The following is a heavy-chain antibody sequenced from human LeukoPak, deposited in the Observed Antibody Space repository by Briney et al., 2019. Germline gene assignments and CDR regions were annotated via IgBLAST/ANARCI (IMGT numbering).Heavy chain of an antibody. J-gene: IGHJ4*02. V-gene: IGHV1-46*01. CDR3: ARESPSTFYFDY. D-gene: IGHD1-1*01. Sequence: ASVNVSCMASGNTFTSFHIHWVRQAPGQGLEYMGIIKVYGDTTIYAQRFQGRITMTRDTSTSTVYMELSSLNSEDTAVYYCARESPSTFYFDYWGQGTLVTVSS. CDR2: IKVYGDTT. CDR1: GNTFTSFH.